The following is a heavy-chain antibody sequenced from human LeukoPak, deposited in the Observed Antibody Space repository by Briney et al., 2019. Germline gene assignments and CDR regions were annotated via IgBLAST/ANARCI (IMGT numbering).Heavy chain of an antibody. D-gene: IGHD3-10*01. J-gene: IGHJ4*02. Sequence: SVKVSCKASGGTFSSYAISWVRQAPGRGLEWMGGIIPIFGTANYAQKFQGRVTITADESTSTAYMELSSLGSEDTAVYYCAREKYYYYGSGSFSYFDYWGQGTLVTVSS. CDR1: GGTFSSYA. CDR2: IIPIFGTA. V-gene: IGHV1-69*13. CDR3: AREKYYYYGSGSFSYFDY.